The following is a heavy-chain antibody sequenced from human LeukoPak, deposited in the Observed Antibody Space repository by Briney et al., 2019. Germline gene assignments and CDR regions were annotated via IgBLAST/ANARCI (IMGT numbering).Heavy chain of an antibody. D-gene: IGHD6-19*01. CDR1: GYTFTSYG. CDR3: ARASSGWYAAY. V-gene: IGHV1-18*04. CDR2: ISAYNGNT. Sequence: ASVKVSCKASGYTFTSYGISWVRQASGQGLEWMGWISAYNGNTNYAQKLQGRVSMTTDTSTSTAYMELRSLRSDDTAVYYCARASSGWYAAYWGQGTLVTVSS. J-gene: IGHJ4*02.